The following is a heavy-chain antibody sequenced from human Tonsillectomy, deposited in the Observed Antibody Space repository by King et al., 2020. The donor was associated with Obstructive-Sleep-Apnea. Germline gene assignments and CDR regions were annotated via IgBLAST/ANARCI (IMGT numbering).Heavy chain of an antibody. Sequence: QLVQSGGGVVQPGRSLRLSCAASGFTFSSYGMHWVRQAPGKGLEWVAVISYDGSNKYYADSVKGRFTISRDNSKNTLYLQMNSLRAEDTAVYYCAKDLLAAAGVTTFDYWGQGTLVTVSS. CDR3: AKDLLAAAGVTTFDY. CDR2: ISYDGSNK. J-gene: IGHJ4*02. V-gene: IGHV3-30*18. CDR1: GFTFSSYG. D-gene: IGHD6-13*01.